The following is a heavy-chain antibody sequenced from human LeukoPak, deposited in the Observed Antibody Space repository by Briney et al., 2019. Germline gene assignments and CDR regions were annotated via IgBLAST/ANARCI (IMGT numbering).Heavy chain of an antibody. V-gene: IGHV3-30*03. CDR3: AIGRDGHFDY. CDR2: ISSDGSNK. D-gene: IGHD5-24*01. CDR1: GFIFSSYS. J-gene: IGHJ4*02. Sequence: GGSLRLSCAASGFIFSSYSMSWVRQAPGKGLEWVTVISSDGSNKYYADSVKGRFTISRDNSKNTLYLQMNSLRAEDTAVYYCAIGRDGHFDYWGQGTLVTVSS.